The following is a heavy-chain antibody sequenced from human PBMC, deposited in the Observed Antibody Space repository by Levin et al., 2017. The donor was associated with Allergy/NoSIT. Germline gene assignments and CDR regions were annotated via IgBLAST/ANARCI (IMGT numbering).Heavy chain of an antibody. D-gene: IGHD2-8*01. J-gene: IGHJ4*01. CDR1: GGSFNPFY. CDR3: ARDNGPNYCDS. V-gene: IGHV4-59*01. CDR2: ISYSGKT. Sequence: KASETLSLTCSVSGGSFNPFYWSWIRQSPGKGLEWIGYISYSGKTNYNPSLKSRVSLSLDTSKNQFSLNLTSVTAADTAVYYCARDNGPNYCDSWGHGTLVTVSS.